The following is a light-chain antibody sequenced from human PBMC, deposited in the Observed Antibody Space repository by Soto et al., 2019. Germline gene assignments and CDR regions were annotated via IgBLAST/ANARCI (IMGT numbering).Light chain of an antibody. CDR3: SSYTSSNTLV. CDR1: TSDVGGYNY. J-gene: IGLJ1*01. CDR2: EVS. Sequence: QSALTQPASVSGSPGQSITISCTGTTSDVGGYNYVSWYQQHPGKAPKFMIYEVSNRPSGVSNRFSGSKSGNTASLTISGIQAEDEADYYCSSYTSSNTLVFGTGTKLTVL. V-gene: IGLV2-14*01.